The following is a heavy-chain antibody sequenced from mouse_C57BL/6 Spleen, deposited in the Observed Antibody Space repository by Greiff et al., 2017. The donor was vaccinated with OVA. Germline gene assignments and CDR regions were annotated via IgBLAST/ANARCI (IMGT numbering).Heavy chain of an antibody. J-gene: IGHJ4*01. CDR1: GFTFSSYG. V-gene: IGHV5-6*01. D-gene: IGHD2-3*01. Sequence: EVKLVESGGDLVKPGGSLKLSCAASGFTFSSYGMSWVRQTPDKRLEWVATISSGGSYTYYPDSVKGRFTISRDNAKNTLYLQISSLKSEDTAMYYCARHPDGYLYAMDYWGQGTSVTVSS. CDR3: ARHPDGYLYAMDY. CDR2: ISSGGSYT.